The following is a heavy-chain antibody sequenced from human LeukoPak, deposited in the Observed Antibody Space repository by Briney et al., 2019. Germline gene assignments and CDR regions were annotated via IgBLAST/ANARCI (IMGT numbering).Heavy chain of an antibody. CDR3: ARRAGAYSHPYDY. CDR2: ISGSGGST. V-gene: IGHV3-23*01. Sequence: GGSLRLSCAASGFTFSSYGMSWVRQGPGKGLEWVSAISGSGGSTYYADSVKGRFTISRDNSKNTLYLQMNSLRAEDTAVYYCARRAGAYSHPYDYWGQGTLVTVSS. CDR1: GFTFSSYG. D-gene: IGHD4/OR15-4a*01. J-gene: IGHJ4*02.